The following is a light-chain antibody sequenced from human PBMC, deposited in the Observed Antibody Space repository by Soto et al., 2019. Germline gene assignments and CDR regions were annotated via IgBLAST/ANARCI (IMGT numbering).Light chain of an antibody. CDR2: DAA. CDR1: QRISSW. CDR3: QQYNSYSRT. Sequence: DIQMTQSPSTLSASVRDRVTITCRASQRISSWLAWNHQKPGKAPKLLIYDAASLESGVPSRFSGSGSGTEFTLTISSLQPDDFATYYCQQYNSYSRTFGQATKVDIK. J-gene: IGKJ1*01. V-gene: IGKV1-5*01.